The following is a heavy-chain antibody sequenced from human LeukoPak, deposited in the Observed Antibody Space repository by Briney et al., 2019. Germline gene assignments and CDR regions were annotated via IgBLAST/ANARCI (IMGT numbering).Heavy chain of an antibody. CDR3: ARVRSPRYFDY. V-gene: IGHV3-23*01. J-gene: IGHJ4*02. CDR1: GFSFSSFA. Sequence: GGSLRLSCAASGFSFSSFAMSWVRQAPGKGLEWVSAITGSGSNTYYADSVKGRFTISRDNSKNTMYLQMNSLNAEDTAVYYCARVRSPRYFDYWGQGTLVTVSS. CDR2: ITGSGSNT.